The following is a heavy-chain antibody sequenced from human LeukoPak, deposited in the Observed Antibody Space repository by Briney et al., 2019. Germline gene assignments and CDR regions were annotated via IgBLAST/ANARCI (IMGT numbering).Heavy chain of an antibody. CDR1: GFTFSSYW. CDR3: AREKTYDYVWGSYRYIGWFDP. D-gene: IGHD3-16*02. CDR2: IKQDGSEK. J-gene: IGHJ5*02. V-gene: IGHV3-7*01. Sequence: GGSLRLSCAASGFTFSSYWMSWVRQAPGKGLEWVANIKQDGSEKYHVDSVKGRFTISRDNAKNSLYLQMNSLRAEDTAVYYCAREKTYDYVWGSYRYIGWFDPWGQGTLVTVSS.